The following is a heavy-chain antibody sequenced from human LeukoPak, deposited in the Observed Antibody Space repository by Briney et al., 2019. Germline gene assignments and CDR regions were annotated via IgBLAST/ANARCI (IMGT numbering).Heavy chain of an antibody. CDR1: GGTFSSYA. Sequence: PMASVKVSCKASGGTFSSYAISWVRQAPGQGLEWMGGIIPIFGTANYAQKFQGRVTITADESTSTAYMELSSPRSEDTAVYYCARDGNYDFWSGYHYWGQGTLVTVSS. D-gene: IGHD3-3*01. J-gene: IGHJ4*02. CDR3: ARDGNYDFWSGYHY. CDR2: IIPIFGTA. V-gene: IGHV1-69*01.